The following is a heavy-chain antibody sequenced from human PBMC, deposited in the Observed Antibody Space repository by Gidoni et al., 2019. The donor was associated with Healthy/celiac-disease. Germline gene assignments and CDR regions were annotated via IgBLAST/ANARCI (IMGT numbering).Heavy chain of an antibody. CDR1: GGTFSSYA. D-gene: IGHD2-2*02. CDR3: ASTSSHLGYCSSTSCYTSLLMNYYYMDV. J-gene: IGHJ6*03. V-gene: IGHV1-69*06. CDR2: IIPIFGTA. Sequence: QVQLVQSGAEVKKPGSSVKVSCKASGGTFSSYAISWVRQAPGQGLDLMGGIIPIFGTANYAQKFQGRVTITADKSTSTAYMELSSLRSEDTAVYYCASTSSHLGYCSSTSCYTSLLMNYYYMDVWGKGTTVTVSS.